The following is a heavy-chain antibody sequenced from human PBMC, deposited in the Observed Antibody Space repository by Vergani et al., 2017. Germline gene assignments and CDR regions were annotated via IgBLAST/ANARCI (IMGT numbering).Heavy chain of an antibody. Sequence: EVQLVQSGAEVKKPGESLKISCQISGYSFTNYWIGWVRQMPGKGLEWMGIIHPADSDTRYSPSFQGQVTISVDKSISTAYLQRSSLRASDSAMYYCARLYGLDSSESKYFDYWGQGTLVTVSS. CDR3: ARLYGLDSSESKYFDY. CDR2: IHPADSDT. V-gene: IGHV5-51*01. D-gene: IGHD3-22*01. J-gene: IGHJ4*02. CDR1: GYSFTNYW.